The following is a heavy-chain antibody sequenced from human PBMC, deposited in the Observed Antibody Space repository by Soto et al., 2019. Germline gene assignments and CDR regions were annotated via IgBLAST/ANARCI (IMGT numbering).Heavy chain of an antibody. Sequence: LSLTCTVSVAPISGFYWSWIRKSAGKGLEWIGRIYATGTTDYNPSLKSRVMMSVDTSKKQFSLKLRSVTAADTAVYYCVRDGTKTLRDWFDPCGQGISVTVCS. CDR1: VAPISGFY. CDR3: VRDGTKTLRDWFDP. D-gene: IGHD1-1*01. CDR2: IYATGTT. J-gene: IGHJ5*02. V-gene: IGHV4-4*07.